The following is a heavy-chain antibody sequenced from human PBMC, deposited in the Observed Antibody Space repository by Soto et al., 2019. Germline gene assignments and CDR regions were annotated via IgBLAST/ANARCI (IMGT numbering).Heavy chain of an antibody. D-gene: IGHD6-6*01. J-gene: IGHJ4*02. CDR3: ARDRGSSVDY. CDR2: IIPVLGIA. V-gene: IGHV1-69*04. Sequence: SVKVSCKASGGTFSSYTISWVRQAPGQGLEWMGRIIPVLGIANYAQKHQGRVTMTTDTSTSTAYMELRSLRSDDTAVYYCARDRGSSVDYWGQGTLVTV. CDR1: GGTFSSYT.